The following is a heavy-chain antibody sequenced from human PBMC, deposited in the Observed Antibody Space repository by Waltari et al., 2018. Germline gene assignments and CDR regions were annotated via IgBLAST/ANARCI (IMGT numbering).Heavy chain of an antibody. CDR1: GFTFSRYS. D-gene: IGHD2-8*01. Sequence: EVQLVESGGGLVTPGGSLRLSCSASGFTFSRYSMNWVRQAPGKGLEWVSAINEVSSHIYYAGAMKGRLTISRDNAKSSLFLQMDNLRVEDTAVYYCARDISPQAQQRNNGMDVWGQGTTVTVSS. CDR2: INEVSSHI. J-gene: IGHJ6*02. CDR3: ARDISPQAQQRNNGMDV. V-gene: IGHV3-21*01.